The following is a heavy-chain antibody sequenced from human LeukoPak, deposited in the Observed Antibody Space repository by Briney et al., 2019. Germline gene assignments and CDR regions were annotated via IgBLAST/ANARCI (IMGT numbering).Heavy chain of an antibody. V-gene: IGHV4-34*01. J-gene: IGHJ3*02. D-gene: IGHD1-26*01. CDR3: ARDMWEVYNAFDI. Sequence: SETLSLTCAVYGGSFSGYYWSWIRQPPGKGLEWIGEINHSGSTNYNPSLKSRVTISVDTSKNQFSLKLSSVTAADTAVYYCARDMWEVYNAFDIWGQGTMVTVSS. CDR1: GGSFSGYY. CDR2: INHSGST.